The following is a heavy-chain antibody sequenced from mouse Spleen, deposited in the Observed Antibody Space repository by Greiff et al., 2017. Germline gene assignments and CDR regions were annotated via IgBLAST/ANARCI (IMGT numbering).Heavy chain of an antibody. CDR1: GYTFTDYY. CDR2: IYPGSGNT. V-gene: IGHV1-84*02. Sequence: LVESGPELVKPGASVKISCKASGYTFTDYYINWVKQKPGQGLEWIGWIYPGSGNTKYNEKFKGKATLTVDTSSSTAYMQLSSLTSEDTAVYFCARSGPRYFDVWGAGTTVTVSS. CDR3: ARSGPRYFDV. D-gene: IGHD3-1*01. J-gene: IGHJ1*01.